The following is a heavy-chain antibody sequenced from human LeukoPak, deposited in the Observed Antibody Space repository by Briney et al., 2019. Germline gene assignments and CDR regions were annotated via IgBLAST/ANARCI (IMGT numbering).Heavy chain of an antibody. CDR3: ARDLRGEQYYYDSSGPMHWFDP. V-gene: IGHV4-38-2*02. CDR1: GYSISSGYY. D-gene: IGHD3-22*01. Sequence: SETLSLTCTVSGYSISSGYYWGWIRQPPGKGLEWIGSIYHSGSTYYNPSLKSRVTISVDTSKNQFSLKLSSVTAADTAVYYCARDLRGEQYYYDSSGPMHWFDPWGQGTLVTVSS. CDR2: IYHSGST. J-gene: IGHJ5*02.